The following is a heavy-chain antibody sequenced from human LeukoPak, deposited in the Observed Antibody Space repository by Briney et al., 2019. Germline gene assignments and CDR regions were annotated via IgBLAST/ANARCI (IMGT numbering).Heavy chain of an antibody. Sequence: AGSLRLSCAASGFTFSNAWLSWVRQAPGKGLEWVGRIKTKTDGETTNYAAPVKGRFTISRDDSKNTLYLQVDNLKTEDPGAFYCTTLVPHLDHFPFDYWGQVTLVTVSS. V-gene: IGHV3-15*01. CDR1: GFTFSNAW. CDR3: TTLVPHLDHFPFDY. J-gene: IGHJ4*02. CDR2: IKTKTDGETT. D-gene: IGHD6-13*01.